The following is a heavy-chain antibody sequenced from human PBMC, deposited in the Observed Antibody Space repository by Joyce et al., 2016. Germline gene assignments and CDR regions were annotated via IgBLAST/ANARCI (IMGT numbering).Heavy chain of an antibody. CDR3: ATSLPSRVGGFQFFGMDV. Sequence: HLQESGPGLVKPSETLSLTCTISGDSFSGTSYYWSWIRQSPWKGLEWLGFIYNSETTHYTPSLVGLISISVGAAKKQCSLRLTSVTSADTAVYYCATSLPSRVGGFQFFGMDVWGQGTTVIVS. D-gene: IGHD3-10*01. CDR2: IYNSETT. J-gene: IGHJ6*02. CDR1: GDSFSGTSYY. V-gene: IGHV4-61*01.